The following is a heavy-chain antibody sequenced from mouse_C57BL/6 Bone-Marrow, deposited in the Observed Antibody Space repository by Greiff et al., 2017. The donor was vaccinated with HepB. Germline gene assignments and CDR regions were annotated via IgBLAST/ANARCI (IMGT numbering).Heavy chain of an antibody. CDR2: IRLKSDNYAT. Sequence: EVQLVESGGGLVQPGGSMKLSCVASGFTFSNYWMNWVRQSPEKGLEWVAQIRLKSDNYATHYAESVKGRFTISRDDSKSSVYLQMNNLRAEDTGIYYCTKLTGNWYFDVWGTGTTVTVSS. V-gene: IGHV6-3*01. J-gene: IGHJ1*03. CDR3: TKLTGNWYFDV. D-gene: IGHD4-1*01. CDR1: GFTFSNYW.